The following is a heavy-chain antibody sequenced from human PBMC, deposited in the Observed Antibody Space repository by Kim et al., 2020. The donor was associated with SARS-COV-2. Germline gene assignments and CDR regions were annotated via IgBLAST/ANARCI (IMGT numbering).Heavy chain of an antibody. CDR1: GGSISSYY. CDR3: ARGYGSGWYFPFDY. CDR2: IYYSGST. V-gene: IGHV4-59*13. D-gene: IGHD6-19*01. J-gene: IGHJ4*02. Sequence: SETLSLTCTVSGGSISSYYWSWIRQPPGKGLEWIGYIYYSGSTNYNPSLKSRVTISVDTSKNQFSLKLSSVTAADTAVYYCARGYGSGWYFPFDYWGQGTLVTVSS.